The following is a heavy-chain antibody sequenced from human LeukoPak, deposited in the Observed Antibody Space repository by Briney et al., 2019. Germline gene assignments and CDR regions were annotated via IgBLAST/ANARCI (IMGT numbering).Heavy chain of an antibody. CDR2: ISGSGGST. CDR3: ARDPGYAIYYFDY. Sequence: GGSLRLSCADSGFTFSSYAMSWVRQAPGKGLEWVSAISGSGGSTYYADSVKGRFTISRDNSKNTLYLQMNSLRDEDTAVYYCARDPGYAIYYFDYWGQGALVTVSS. D-gene: IGHD3-9*01. V-gene: IGHV3-23*01. CDR1: GFTFSSYA. J-gene: IGHJ4*02.